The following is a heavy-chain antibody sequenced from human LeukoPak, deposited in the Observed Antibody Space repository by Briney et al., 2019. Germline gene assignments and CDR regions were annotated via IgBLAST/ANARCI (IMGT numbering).Heavy chain of an antibody. CDR3: ARLQRYSDSSGYFFDY. Sequence: GGSLRLSCAASGFTVSSNYMSWVRQAPGKGLEWVSVIYSGGSTYYADSVKGRFTISRDNSKNTLYLQMNSLRAEDTAVYYCARLQRYSDSSGYFFDYWGQGTLVTVSS. V-gene: IGHV3-66*04. CDR1: GFTVSSNY. CDR2: IYSGGST. J-gene: IGHJ4*02. D-gene: IGHD3-22*01.